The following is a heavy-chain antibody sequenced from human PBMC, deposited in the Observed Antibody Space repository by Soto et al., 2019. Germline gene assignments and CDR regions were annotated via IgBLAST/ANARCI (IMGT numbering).Heavy chain of an antibody. D-gene: IGHD6-6*01. CDR2: INHSGGT. CDR1: GGSCSGYY. CDR3: ASLWGSSSEDY. V-gene: IGHV4-34*01. Sequence: QVQLQQWGAGLLKPPETLSLTCAVYGGSCSGYYWSWIRQPPGKGLEWMGEINHSGGTNYNPSIRRRVTISVDTNKNQFSLKLSSVTAADTAVYYCASLWGSSSEDYWGQGTLVTVSS. J-gene: IGHJ4*02.